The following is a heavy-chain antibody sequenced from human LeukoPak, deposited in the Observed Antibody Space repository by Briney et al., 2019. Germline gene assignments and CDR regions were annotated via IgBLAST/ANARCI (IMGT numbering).Heavy chain of an antibody. J-gene: IGHJ5*02. CDR1: GYTLAAYY. D-gene: IGHD2-15*01. CDR2: INPNSGGT. CDR3: ARGYCSGGTCYLVENWLDP. Sequence: ASVKVSCKASGYTLAAYYIYWVRQAPGQGLEWMGRINPNSGGTDYAQNFQGRVTMTRDTSISTAYMELSRLRSDDTAVYYCARGYCSGGTCYLVENWLDPWGQGTLVTVSS. V-gene: IGHV1-2*06.